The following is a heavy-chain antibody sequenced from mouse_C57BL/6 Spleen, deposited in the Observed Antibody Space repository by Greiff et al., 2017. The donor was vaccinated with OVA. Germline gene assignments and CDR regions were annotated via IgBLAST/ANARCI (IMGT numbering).Heavy chain of an antibody. CDR2: IDPSDSYT. V-gene: IGHV1-50*01. CDR1: GYTFTSYW. CDR3: ARGLRAY. J-gene: IGHJ3*01. Sequence: VQLQQPGAELVKPGASVKLSCKASGYTFTSYWMQWVKQRPGQGLEWIGEIDPSDSYTNYHQKFKGKATLTVDTSSSTAYMQLSSLTSEDSAVYYCARGLRAYWGQGTLVTVSA. D-gene: IGHD1-3*01.